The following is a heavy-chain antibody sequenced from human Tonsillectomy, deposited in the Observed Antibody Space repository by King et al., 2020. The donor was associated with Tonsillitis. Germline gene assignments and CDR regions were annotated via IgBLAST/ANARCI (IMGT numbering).Heavy chain of an antibody. J-gene: IGHJ4*02. D-gene: IGHD3-22*01. CDR3: AKDLICGYYWGGYFAY. V-gene: IGHV3-9*01. Sequence: MHWVRQAPGKGLEWVSGSSWNSDSIVYADSVKGLFTISRVNAKNSLYLQMNSPRSEDTALYYCAKDLICGYYWGGYFAYWGQGTLFTFSS. CDR2: SSWNSDSI.